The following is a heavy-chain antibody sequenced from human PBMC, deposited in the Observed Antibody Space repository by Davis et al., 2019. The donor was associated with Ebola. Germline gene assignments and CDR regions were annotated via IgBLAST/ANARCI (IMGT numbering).Heavy chain of an antibody. J-gene: IGHJ5*02. Sequence: WGSLRLSCAASGFTFSSYSMNWVRQAPGKGLEWVSYISSSSSTIYYADSVKGRFTISRGNAKNSLYLQMNSLRAEDTAVYYCARANNNWNMFDPWGQGTLVTVSS. D-gene: IGHD1/OR15-1a*01. CDR1: GFTFSSYS. V-gene: IGHV3-48*01. CDR3: ARANNNWNMFDP. CDR2: ISSSSSTI.